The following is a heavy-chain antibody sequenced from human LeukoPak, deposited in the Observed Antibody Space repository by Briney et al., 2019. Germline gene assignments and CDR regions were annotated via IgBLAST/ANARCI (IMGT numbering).Heavy chain of an antibody. V-gene: IGHV3-66*01. J-gene: IGHJ6*04. Sequence: GSQSHFCAASGFTVSSNYLSWVCQAPGKGLEWVSVIYSGGSTYYADSVKGRFTISRDNSKNKLYLQMNSLRAEDTAVYYCVVWFRDYHYGMDVWGVGIMVTVSS. CDR1: GFTVSSNY. D-gene: IGHD3-10*01. CDR2: IYSGGST. CDR3: VVWFRDYHYGMDV.